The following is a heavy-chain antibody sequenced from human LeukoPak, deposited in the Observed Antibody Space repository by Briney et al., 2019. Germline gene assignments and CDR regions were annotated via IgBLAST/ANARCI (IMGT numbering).Heavy chain of an antibody. D-gene: IGHD2-21*01. CDR2: ISYDGSNK. Sequence: PGGSLRLSCAASGFTFGSYAMHWVRQAPGKGLEWVAVISYDGSNKYYADSVKGRFTISRDNSKNTLYLQMNSLRAEDTAVYYCARGKYSPFYYFDYWGQGTLVTVSS. CDR3: ARGKYSPFYYFDY. V-gene: IGHV3-30-3*01. CDR1: GFTFGSYA. J-gene: IGHJ4*02.